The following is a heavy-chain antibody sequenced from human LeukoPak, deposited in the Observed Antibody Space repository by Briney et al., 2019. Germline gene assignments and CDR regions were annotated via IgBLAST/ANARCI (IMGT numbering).Heavy chain of an antibody. CDR1: GYMFRNYG. V-gene: IGHV1-18*01. CDR3: ARGFGDLDYYYGMDV. CDR2: ISVYNDDT. J-gene: IGHJ6*04. Sequence: ASVKVSCKASGYMFRNYGIVWVRQAPGQGPEWMGWISVYNDDTYYAQTFQGRVTMTTDTLTTTAYMELTSLRSDDTAVYYCARGFGDLDYYYGMDVWGTGITVTVFS. D-gene: IGHD3-10*01.